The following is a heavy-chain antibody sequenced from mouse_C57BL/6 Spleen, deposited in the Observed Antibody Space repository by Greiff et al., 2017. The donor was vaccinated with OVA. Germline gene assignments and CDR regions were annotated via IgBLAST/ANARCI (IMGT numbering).Heavy chain of an antibody. CDR1: GYTFTDYE. D-gene: IGHD2-1*01. CDR3: TRGGNYAYAMDY. Sequence: VQLQQSGAELVRPGASVTLSCKASGYTFTDYEMHWVKQTPVHGLEWIGAIDPETGGTAYNQKFKGKAILTADKSSSTAYMELRSLTSEDSAVYYCTRGGNYAYAMDYWGQGTSVTVSS. J-gene: IGHJ4*01. CDR2: IDPETGGT. V-gene: IGHV1-15*01.